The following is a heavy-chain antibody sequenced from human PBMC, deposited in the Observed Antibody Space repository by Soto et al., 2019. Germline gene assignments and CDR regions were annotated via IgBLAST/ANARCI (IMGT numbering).Heavy chain of an antibody. CDR3: ARLLGTSPMYSLSL. CDR2: IYYSGST. D-gene: IGHD2-2*01. V-gene: IGHV4-39*01. CDR1: WGSISSSSYY. Sequence: SDNPLLTSTVYWGSISSSSYYGGWIRQPPGKGLEWIGSIYYSGSTYYNPSLKSRVTISVDTSKNQFSLKLSSVTAADTAVYLFARLLGTSPMYSLSLWG. J-gene: IGHJ2*01.